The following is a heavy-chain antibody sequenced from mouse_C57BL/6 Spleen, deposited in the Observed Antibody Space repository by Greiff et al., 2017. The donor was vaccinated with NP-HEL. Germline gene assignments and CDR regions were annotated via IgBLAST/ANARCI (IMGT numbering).Heavy chain of an antibody. D-gene: IGHD1-1*01. CDR3: ASYGSSLDY. V-gene: IGHV6-6*01. CDR1: GFTFSDAW. J-gene: IGHJ2*01. CDR2: IRNKANNHAT. Sequence: EVQLVESGGGLVQPGGSMKLSCAASGFTFSDAWMDWVRQSPEKGLEWVAEIRNKANNHATYYAVSVKGRFTISRYYSKSSVYLQMNSLRAEDACIYYCASYGSSLDYWGQGTTLTVSS.